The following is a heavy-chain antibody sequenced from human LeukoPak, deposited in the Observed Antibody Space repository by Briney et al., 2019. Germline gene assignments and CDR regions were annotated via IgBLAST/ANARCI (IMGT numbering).Heavy chain of an antibody. V-gene: IGHV3-74*01. CDR2: INGDGSST. CDR1: GFTFSSYW. Sequence: GGSLRLSCAASGFTFSSYWMHWVRQAPGKGLVWVSRINGDGSSTTYADSVKGRFTISRDNAKNTLYLQMNSLRAEDTAVYFCARGSGWLYYFDYWGQGTLVTVSS. J-gene: IGHJ4*02. CDR3: ARGSGWLYYFDY. D-gene: IGHD6-19*01.